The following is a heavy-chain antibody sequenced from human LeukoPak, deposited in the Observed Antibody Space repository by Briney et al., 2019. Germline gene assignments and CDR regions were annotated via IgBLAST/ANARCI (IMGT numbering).Heavy chain of an antibody. Sequence: KPSETLPLTCTVSGGSISSSSYYWGWIRQPPGKGLEWIGSIYYSGSPYYNPSLKSRVTISVDTSKNQFSLKLSSVTAADTAVYYCARRFTMIVVIPEDYFDYWGQGTLVTVSS. CDR1: GGSISSSSYY. CDR2: IYYSGSP. J-gene: IGHJ4*02. D-gene: IGHD3-22*01. V-gene: IGHV4-39*01. CDR3: ARRFTMIVVIPEDYFDY.